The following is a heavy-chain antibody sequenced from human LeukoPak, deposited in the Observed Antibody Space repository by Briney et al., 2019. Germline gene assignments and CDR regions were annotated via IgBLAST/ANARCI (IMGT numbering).Heavy chain of an antibody. D-gene: IGHD5-18*01. J-gene: IGHJ4*02. CDR2: IYDSGST. Sequence: SQTLSLTCTVSGGSISSGGYYWSWIRQHPGKGLEGTGYIYDSGSTYYNPSLKTRVTTTVDTSKNQFSLKLSSVTAADTAGYYFARAFRYSYGDWGQGTLVTVSS. CDR3: ARAFRYSYGD. V-gene: IGHV4-31*03. CDR1: GGSISSGGYY.